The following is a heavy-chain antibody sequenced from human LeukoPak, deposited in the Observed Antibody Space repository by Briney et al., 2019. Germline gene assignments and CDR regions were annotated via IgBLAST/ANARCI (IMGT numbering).Heavy chain of an antibody. CDR1: GXSISNYY. Sequence: PSETLSLTCTVSGXSISNYYWSWIRQPPGKGLEWIGYIYYSGSTNYNPSLKSRVTISVDTSKNQFSLKLSSVTAADTAVYYCARDWVGATNYFDYWGQGTLVTVSS. CDR3: ARDWVGATNYFDY. V-gene: IGHV4-59*01. CDR2: IYYSGST. D-gene: IGHD1-26*01. J-gene: IGHJ4*02.